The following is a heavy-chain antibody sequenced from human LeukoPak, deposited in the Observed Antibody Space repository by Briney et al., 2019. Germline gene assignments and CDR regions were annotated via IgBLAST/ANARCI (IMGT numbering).Heavy chain of an antibody. J-gene: IGHJ5*02. CDR3: ARAPGGVRGFNWFDP. CDR1: GFTFSSYA. V-gene: IGHV3-7*03. CDR2: INGDTSEI. D-gene: IGHD3-10*01. Sequence: GGSLRLSCAASGFTFSSYAMTWVRQAPGKGLEWVASINGDTSEIHYVDSVKGRFTISRDNTKDSLYLQMNSLRAEDTAVYYCARAPGGVRGFNWFDPWGQGTLVTVSS.